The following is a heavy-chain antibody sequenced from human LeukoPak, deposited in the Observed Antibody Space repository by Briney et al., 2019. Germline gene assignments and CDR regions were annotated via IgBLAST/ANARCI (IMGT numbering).Heavy chain of an antibody. V-gene: IGHV3-21*01. J-gene: IGHJ3*02. D-gene: IGHD1-7*01. Sequence: GGSLRLSCAASGFTFSSYGMSWVRQAPGKGLEWVSSISSSSSYIYYADSVKGRFTISRDNAKNSLYLQMNSLRAEDTAVYYCARDSGNYPDAFDIWGQGTMVTVSS. CDR1: GFTFSSYG. CDR3: ARDSGNYPDAFDI. CDR2: ISSSSSYI.